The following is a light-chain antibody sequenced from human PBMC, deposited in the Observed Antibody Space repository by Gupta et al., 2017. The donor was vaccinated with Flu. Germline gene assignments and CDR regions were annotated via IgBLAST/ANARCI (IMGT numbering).Light chain of an antibody. J-gene: IGLJ2*01. CDR2: VYK. Sequence: VTTISTRTTGSIVGNYVQCYQHRPDTSPTPIIFVYKVRPSGAPDPISVSIATSSNSASLTISGLKTDDEADYYCQSYDSSIFVVSGGGTRLTVL. CDR3: QSYDSSIFVV. V-gene: IGLV6-57*01. CDR1: TGSIVGNY.